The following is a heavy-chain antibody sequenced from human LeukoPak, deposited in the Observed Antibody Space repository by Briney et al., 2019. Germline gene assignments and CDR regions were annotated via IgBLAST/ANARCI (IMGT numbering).Heavy chain of an antibody. CDR2: INSDGSST. Sequence: GGSLRLSCAASGFTFSSYSMNWVRQAPGKGLVWVSRINSDGSSTSYADSVKGRFTISRDNAKNTLYLQMNSLRAEDTAVYYCARSYYDSSGYSYWGQGTLVTVSS. D-gene: IGHD3-22*01. CDR1: GFTFSSYS. J-gene: IGHJ4*02. CDR3: ARSYYDSSGYSY. V-gene: IGHV3-74*01.